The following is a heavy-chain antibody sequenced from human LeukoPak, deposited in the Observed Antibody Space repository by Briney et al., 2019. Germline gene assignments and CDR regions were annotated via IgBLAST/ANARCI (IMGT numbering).Heavy chain of an antibody. D-gene: IGHD3-22*01. Sequence: SETLSLTCSVSGASTTSYYWNWIRQAPGKGLEWIGYIYSDGTTSYSPSLRSRVTISIDTSRNQFSLKLSSVTAADAAVYYCARDTRSYDTSGYYYFDYRGQGALVTVSS. V-gene: IGHV4-59*01. CDR3: ARDTRSYDTSGYYYFDY. J-gene: IGHJ4*02. CDR1: GASTTSYY. CDR2: IYSDGTT.